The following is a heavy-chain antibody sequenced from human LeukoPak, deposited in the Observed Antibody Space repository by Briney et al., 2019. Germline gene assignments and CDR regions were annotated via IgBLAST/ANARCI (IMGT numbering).Heavy chain of an antibody. D-gene: IGHD7-27*01. J-gene: IGHJ4*02. Sequence: SQTLSLTCAISGDSVSSNSATWNWIRQSPSRGLEWQGWTYYRSKWYIDYGASVKRRIAISPDTSNNQFSLQLNPVTPEDTAIYYCTRAPHHWGSDYWGQGTLVTVS. V-gene: IGHV6-1*01. CDR1: GDSVSSNSAT. CDR3: TRAPHHWGSDY. CDR2: TYYRSKWYI.